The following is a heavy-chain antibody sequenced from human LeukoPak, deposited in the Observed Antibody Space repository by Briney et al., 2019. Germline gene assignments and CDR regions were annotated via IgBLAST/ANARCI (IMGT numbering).Heavy chain of an antibody. CDR2: IIPILGIA. Sequence: SVKVSRKASGGTFSSYTISWVRQAPGQGLEWMGRIIPILGIANYAQKFQGRVTITADKSTSTAYMELSSLRSEDTAVYYCARQRSDNYYDSSGYHDYWGQGTLVTVSS. CDR1: GGTFSSYT. J-gene: IGHJ4*02. CDR3: ARQRSDNYYDSSGYHDY. D-gene: IGHD3-22*01. V-gene: IGHV1-69*02.